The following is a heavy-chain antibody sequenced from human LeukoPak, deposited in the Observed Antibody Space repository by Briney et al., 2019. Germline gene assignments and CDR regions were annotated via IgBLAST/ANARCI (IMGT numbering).Heavy chain of an antibody. V-gene: IGHV4-34*01. Sequence: SETLSLTCAVYGGSFSGYYWSWIRQPPGKGLEGIGEINHSGSTNYNPSLKSRVTISVDTSKNQFSLKLSSVTAADTAVYYCARLSSGWPYYFDYWGQGTLVTVSS. CDR3: ARLSSGWPYYFDY. CDR2: INHSGST. J-gene: IGHJ4*02. D-gene: IGHD6-19*01. CDR1: GGSFSGYY.